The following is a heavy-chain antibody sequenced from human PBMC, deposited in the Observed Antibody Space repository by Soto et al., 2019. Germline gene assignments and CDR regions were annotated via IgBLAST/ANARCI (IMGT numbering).Heavy chain of an antibody. CDR3: ARHSWGVTTVDY. CDR2: IYYSGST. V-gene: IGHV4-39*01. CDR1: GGSISSSSYY. Sequence: QLQLQESGPGLVKPSETLSLTCTVSGGSISSSSYYWGWIRQPPGKGLEWIGSIYYSGSTYYNPSLKSRVTISVDTSKNQFSLKLSSVTAADTAVYYCARHSWGVTTVDYWGQGTLVTVSS. J-gene: IGHJ4*02. D-gene: IGHD4-17*01.